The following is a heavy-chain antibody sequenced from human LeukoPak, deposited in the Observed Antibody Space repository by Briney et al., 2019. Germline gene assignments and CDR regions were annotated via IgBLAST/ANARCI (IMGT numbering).Heavy chain of an antibody. J-gene: IGHJ4*02. CDR2: ISPSGSST. CDR1: GFTFSSYT. V-gene: IGHV3-21*01. CDR3: AREFLGESGAAGC. D-gene: IGHD3-10*01. Sequence: GGSLSLSCTGSGFTFSSYTMNWVRQAPGQGPEWVSSISPSGSSTWNADSVRGRFSISRDNGKSSVYLQMNSLRGEDTAVYYCAREFLGESGAAGCWGQGTLVTVSS.